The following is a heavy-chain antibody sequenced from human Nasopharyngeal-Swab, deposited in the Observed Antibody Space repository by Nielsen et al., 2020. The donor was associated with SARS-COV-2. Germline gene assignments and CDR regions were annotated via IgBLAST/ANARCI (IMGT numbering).Heavy chain of an antibody. CDR3: AGTTTGITGTSDY. J-gene: IGHJ4*02. V-gene: IGHV1-69*01. D-gene: IGHD1-20*01. Sequence: WVRQAPGQGLEWMGGVIPIFGTANYAQKFQGRVTITADESTSTAYMELSSLRSEDTAVYYCAGTTTGITGTSDYWGQGTLVTVSS. CDR2: VIPIFGTA.